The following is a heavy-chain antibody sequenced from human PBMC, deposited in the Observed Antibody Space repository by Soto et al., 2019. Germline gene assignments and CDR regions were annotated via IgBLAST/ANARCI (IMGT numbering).Heavy chain of an antibody. V-gene: IGHV3-48*03. J-gene: IGHJ4*02. CDR1: GFNFSNYY. CDR3: ASGGVY. D-gene: IGHD2-8*01. Sequence: GGSLRLSCAASGFNFSNYYVNWVRQAPGGGLEWIAFISGTGFTTYYADSAWPRFNISRDNSQSALFLQMDSLTVDDSGIDFCASGGVYWGQGVPVSVSS. CDR2: ISGTGFTT.